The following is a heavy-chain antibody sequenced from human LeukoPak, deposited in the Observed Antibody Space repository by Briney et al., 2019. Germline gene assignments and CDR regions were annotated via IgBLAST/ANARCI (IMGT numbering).Heavy chain of an antibody. Sequence: KPSETLSLTCTVSGGSISSYYWSWIRQPAGKGLEWIGRIYTSGSTNYNPSLKSRVTMSVDTSKNQFSLKLSSVTAADTAVYYCATGGDILTGYYSDAFDIWGQGTMVTVSS. V-gene: IGHV4-4*07. J-gene: IGHJ3*02. CDR2: IYTSGST. D-gene: IGHD3-9*01. CDR1: GGSISSYY. CDR3: ATGGDILTGYYSDAFDI.